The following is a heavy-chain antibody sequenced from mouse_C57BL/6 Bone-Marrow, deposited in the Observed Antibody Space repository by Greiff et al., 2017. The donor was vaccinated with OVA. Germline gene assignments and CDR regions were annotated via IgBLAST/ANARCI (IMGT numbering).Heavy chain of an antibody. J-gene: IGHJ3*01. Sequence: EVQVVESGGGLVKPGGSLKLSCAASGFTFSDYGMHWVRQAPEKGLEWVAYISSGSSTIYYADTVKGRFTISRDNAKNTLFLQMTSLRSEDTAMYYCARGRLRQFAYWGQGTLVTVSA. CDR1: GFTFSDYG. V-gene: IGHV5-17*01. CDR2: ISSGSSTI. D-gene: IGHD2-4*01. CDR3: ARGRLRQFAY.